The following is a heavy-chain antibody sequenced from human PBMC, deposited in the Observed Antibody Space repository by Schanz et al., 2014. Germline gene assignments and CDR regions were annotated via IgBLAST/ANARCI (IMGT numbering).Heavy chain of an antibody. CDR3: ATENWWTVEK. CDR2: IGGSGVST. D-gene: IGHD2-15*01. Sequence: EVHLLESGGGLVQPGGSLRLSCAASGFTFSNHALSWVRQAPGKGLEWVSGIGGSGVSTHYADSVKGRFTISRDNAKKSLDLHMNSLTAEDTAVYYCATENWWTVEKWGQGTLVTVSS. J-gene: IGHJ4*02. CDR1: GFTFSNHA. V-gene: IGHV3-23*01.